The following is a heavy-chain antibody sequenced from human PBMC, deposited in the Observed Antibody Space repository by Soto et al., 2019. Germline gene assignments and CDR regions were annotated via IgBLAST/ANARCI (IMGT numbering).Heavy chain of an antibody. D-gene: IGHD4-17*01. Sequence: QLQLVQSGPEAKKPGASVKVSCKASGYTFATSTISWLRQAPGQGPEWMGWIKANSGNTNYAQKLQGRFTMTTDTSTSTAYMELRSLTTDDTAIYYCAIADYGDDDYWGQGTLVTVSS. CDR3: AIADYGDDDY. V-gene: IGHV1-18*01. CDR2: IKANSGNT. J-gene: IGHJ4*02. CDR1: GYTFATST.